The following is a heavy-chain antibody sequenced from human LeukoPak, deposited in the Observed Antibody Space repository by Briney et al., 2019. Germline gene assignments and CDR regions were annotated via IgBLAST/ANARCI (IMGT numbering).Heavy chain of an antibody. CDR3: AKGGPHCSSTSCYTDAFDI. D-gene: IGHD2-2*01. J-gene: IGHJ3*02. Sequence: PGGSLRLSCAASGFTFSSYSMNWVRQAPGKGLGWVSYIGSTSSTIYYADSVKGRFTISRDNSKNTLYLQMNSLRAEDTAVYYCAKGGPHCSSTSCYTDAFDIWGQGTMVTVSS. CDR1: GFTFSSYS. V-gene: IGHV3-48*01. CDR2: IGSTSSTI.